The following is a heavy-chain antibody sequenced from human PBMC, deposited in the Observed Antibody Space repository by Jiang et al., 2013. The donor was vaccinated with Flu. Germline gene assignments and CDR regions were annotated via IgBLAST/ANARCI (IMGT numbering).Heavy chain of an antibody. CDR3: ASHESDSSGWYLVVG. D-gene: IGHD6-19*01. J-gene: IGHJ4*02. V-gene: IGHV4-59*08. CDR2: TYYSGDT. CDR1: GGSINTYY. Sequence: PGLVKPSETLSLTCVVSGGSINTYYWSWIRQPPGQGLEWIGYTYYSGDTNYNPSLKSRVSMSVDTSKNHFSLRLRSVTAADTAVYYCASHESDSSGWYLVVGWGQGTLVTVSS.